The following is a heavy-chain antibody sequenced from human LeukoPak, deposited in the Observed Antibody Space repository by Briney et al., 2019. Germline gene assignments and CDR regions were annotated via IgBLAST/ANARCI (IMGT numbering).Heavy chain of an antibody. CDR3: WIGIQSFDP. CDR2: INPSCGGT. J-gene: IGHJ5*02. V-gene: IGHV1-46*01. CDR1: GYTFTSYY. Sequence: ASVKVSCTASGYTFTSYYMHWVRHPPAQGHEWMGIINPSCGGTTYAQKSQSRLTMTRDTTISAEYMQKMSLISDDNAAYYYWIGIQSFDPWGQGTLVTVSS.